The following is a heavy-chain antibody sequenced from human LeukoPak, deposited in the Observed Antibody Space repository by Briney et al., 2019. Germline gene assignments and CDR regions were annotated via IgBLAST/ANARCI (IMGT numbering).Heavy chain of an antibody. Sequence: PSETLSLTCTVSGGSISSYYWSWIRQPPGKGLEWIGYIYYSGSTNYNPSLKSRVTISVDTSKNQFSLKLSSVTAADTAVYYCARLKGYYYDSSGYYGFDYWGQGTLVTVSS. J-gene: IGHJ4*02. CDR3: ARLKGYYYDSSGYYGFDY. V-gene: IGHV4-59*01. CDR2: IYYSGST. CDR1: GGSISSYY. D-gene: IGHD3-22*01.